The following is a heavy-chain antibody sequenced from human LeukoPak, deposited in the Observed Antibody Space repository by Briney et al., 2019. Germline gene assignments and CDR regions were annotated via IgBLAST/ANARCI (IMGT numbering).Heavy chain of an antibody. J-gene: IGHJ6*04. CDR1: GGSISSSNYY. D-gene: IGHD3-10*02. CDR2: IYYSGST. CDR3: AELGITMIGGV. V-gene: IGHV4-39*01. Sequence: SETLSLTCTVSGGSISSSNYYWGWIRQPPGKGLEWIGTIYYSGSTYYNPSLKSRVTISIDTSKKQFSLKLSSVTAADTAVFYCAELGITMIGGVRGKGTTVTISS.